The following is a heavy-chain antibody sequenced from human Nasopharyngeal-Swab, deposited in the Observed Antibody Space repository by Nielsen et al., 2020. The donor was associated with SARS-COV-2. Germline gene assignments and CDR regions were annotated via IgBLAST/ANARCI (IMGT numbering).Heavy chain of an antibody. CDR1: GFTFSSYA. Sequence: GESLKISCAASGFTFSSYAMSWVRQAPGKGLEWVANIKQDGSEKYYVDSVKGRFTISRDNAKNSLYLQMNSLRAEDTAVYYCARDSSSAYDFWSGYYAPNDYYYYYGMDVWGQGTTVTVSS. CDR3: ARDSSSAYDFWSGYYAPNDYYYYYGMDV. D-gene: IGHD3-3*01. CDR2: IKQDGSEK. J-gene: IGHJ6*02. V-gene: IGHV3-7*01.